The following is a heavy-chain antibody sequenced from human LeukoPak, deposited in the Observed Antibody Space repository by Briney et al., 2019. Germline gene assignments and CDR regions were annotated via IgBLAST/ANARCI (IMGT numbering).Heavy chain of an antibody. J-gene: IGHJ3*02. CDR1: GFTFSSYW. CDR3: AQLPMVRGGDDAFDI. CDR2: IKRDGSEK. Sequence: AGSLRLSCAASGFTFSSYWMSWVRQAPGKGLEWVANIKRDGSEKYYVDSVKGRFTISRDNAKNSLYLQMNSLRAEDTAVYYCAQLPMVRGGDDAFDIWGQGTMVTVSS. V-gene: IGHV3-7*01. D-gene: IGHD3-10*01.